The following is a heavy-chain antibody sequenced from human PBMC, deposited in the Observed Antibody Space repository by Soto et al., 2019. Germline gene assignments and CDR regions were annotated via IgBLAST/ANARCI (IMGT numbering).Heavy chain of an antibody. V-gene: IGHV3-11*06. CDR3: ARWLEVLTTSDS. CDR2: ISTSGRDT. J-gene: IGHJ4*02. D-gene: IGHD3-22*01. Sequence: GVLRLSCAASGFNFSDYYMTWIRQAPGKGLEWISYISTSGRDTEYADSVKGRFLISRDNAKRSLYLQMNSLRVEDTAVYYCARWLEVLTTSDSWGQGTLVTVSS. CDR1: GFNFSDYY.